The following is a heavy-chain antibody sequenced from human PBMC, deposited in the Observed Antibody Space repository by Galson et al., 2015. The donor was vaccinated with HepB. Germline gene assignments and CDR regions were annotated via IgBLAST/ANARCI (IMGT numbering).Heavy chain of an antibody. D-gene: IGHD3-3*01. J-gene: IGHJ6*02. CDR2: LIPIFGTT. CDR3: AKSRFLEWVGSSGKEYKYYAMDV. CDR1: GGTFSRYYA. V-gene: IGHV1-69*13. Sequence: SVKVSCKASGGTFSRYYAISWVRQAPGQGLEWMGTLIPIFGTTNYPQEFQGRVTITADESTTTAYMELSSLKSEDTAIYYCAKSRFLEWVGSSGKEYKYYAMDVWGQGTTVTVSS.